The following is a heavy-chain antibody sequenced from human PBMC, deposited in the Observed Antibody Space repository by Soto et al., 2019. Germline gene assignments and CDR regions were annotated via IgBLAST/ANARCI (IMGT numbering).Heavy chain of an antibody. CDR3: AKDSPILTV. V-gene: IGHV3-23*01. Sequence: VQLLESGGGLVQPGGSLRLSCAASGLTFSIYGMSWVRQAPGKGLEWVSALTGSGDGTYYADSVKGRFTISRDNSKNTLYLQMNSLRAEDAAIYYCAKDSPILTVWGQGTTVTVSS. J-gene: IGHJ6*02. CDR1: GLTFSIYG. D-gene: IGHD2-8*02. CDR2: LTGSGDGT.